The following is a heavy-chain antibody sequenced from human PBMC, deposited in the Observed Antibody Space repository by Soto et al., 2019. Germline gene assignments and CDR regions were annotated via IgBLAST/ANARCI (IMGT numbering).Heavy chain of an antibody. V-gene: IGHV4-31*03. CDR2: IFYSGTT. CDR1: GGSISRGDCF. D-gene: IGHD4-17*01. J-gene: IGHJ2*01. Sequence: QVQLQELGPGLVKPSQTLSLTCTVSGGSISRGDCFWSWIRQNPGKGLEWIGYIFYSGTTYYNPSLKSRVTVSVDTSKNQFSLELNSVTAADTAVYYCARAYSDYGRYFDLWGRGTLVTVSS. CDR3: ARAYSDYGRYFDL.